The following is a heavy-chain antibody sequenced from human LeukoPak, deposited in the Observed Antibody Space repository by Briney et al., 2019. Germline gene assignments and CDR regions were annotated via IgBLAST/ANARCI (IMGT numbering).Heavy chain of an antibody. CDR2: INPSGGST. CDR1: GGTFNNYI. V-gene: IGHV1-46*02. D-gene: IGHD1-26*01. J-gene: IGHJ4*02. Sequence: ASVKVSCKASGGTFNNYIISWVRQAPGQGLEWMGIINPSGGSTSYAQKFQGRVTMTRDMSTSTVYMELSSLRSEDTAVYYCARGRVGATNYYFDYWGQGTLVTVSS. CDR3: ARGRVGATNYYFDY.